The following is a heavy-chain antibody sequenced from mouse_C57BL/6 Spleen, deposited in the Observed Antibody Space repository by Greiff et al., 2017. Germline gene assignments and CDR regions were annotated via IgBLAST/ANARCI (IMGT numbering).Heavy chain of an antibody. CDR1: GYTFPSYW. Sequence: QVQLQQPGAELVKPGASVKLSCKASGYTFPSYWMQWVKQRPGQGLEWIGEIDPSDSYTNYNQKFKGKATLTVDTSSSTAYMQLSSLTSEDSAVYYCARGGYAMDYWGQGTSVTVSS. CDR2: IDPSDSYT. V-gene: IGHV1-50*01. CDR3: ARGGYAMDY. J-gene: IGHJ4*01.